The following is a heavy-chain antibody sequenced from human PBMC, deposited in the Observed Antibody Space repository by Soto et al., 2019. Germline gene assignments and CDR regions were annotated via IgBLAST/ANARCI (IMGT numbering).Heavy chain of an antibody. CDR2: IKSKADDETT. J-gene: IGHJ4*02. CDR1: GFTFSNAW. Sequence: EVQLVESGGGLVKPGGSLRLSCAASGFTFSNAWMNWVRHAPGKGLEWVGRIKSKADDETTDYAAPVKGRFTISRDDSRNILYLQMNSLKIEDTGVYYCSPRIKIFGGGPRYGGGQGTLVTVSS. D-gene: IGHD3-3*01. CDR3: SPRIKIFGGGPRYG. V-gene: IGHV3-15*07.